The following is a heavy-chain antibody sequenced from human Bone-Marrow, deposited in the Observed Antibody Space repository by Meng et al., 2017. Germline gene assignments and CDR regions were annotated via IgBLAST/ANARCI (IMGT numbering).Heavy chain of an antibody. CDR3: AIEGNYDSSGYNRAYYYYGMDV. D-gene: IGHD3-22*01. J-gene: IGHJ6*02. Sequence: GSLRLSCTVSGGSISSSSYYWGWIRQPPGKGLEWIGSIYYSGNTYYTPSLKSRVTISVDTSKNQFSLKLSSVTAADTAVYYCAIEGNYDSSGYNRAYYYYGMDVWGQGTTVTVSS. CDR2: IYYSGNT. CDR1: GGSISSSSYY. V-gene: IGHV4-39*07.